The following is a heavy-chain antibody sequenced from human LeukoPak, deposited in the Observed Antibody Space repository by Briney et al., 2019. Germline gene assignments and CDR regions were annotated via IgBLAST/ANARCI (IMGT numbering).Heavy chain of an antibody. J-gene: IGHJ4*02. CDR2: MYFSGST. D-gene: IGHD1-26*01. V-gene: IGHV4-39*01. CDR1: GGSVSSSFYY. Sequence: PSETLSLTCTVSGGSVSSSFYYWGWIRQPPGKGLEWIGSMYFSGSTPYNPSLKSRVTISVDTSKNQFSLKLTSVTAADTAVYYCANAASYSVDYWGQGTLVTVSS. CDR3: ANAASYSVDY.